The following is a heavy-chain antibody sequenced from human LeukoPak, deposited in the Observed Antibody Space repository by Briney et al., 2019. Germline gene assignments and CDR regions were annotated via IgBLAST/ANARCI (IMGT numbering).Heavy chain of an antibody. CDR3: ARTTMVRGVIFWFDP. CDR1: GGSISRSSYY. D-gene: IGHD3-10*01. Sequence: SETLSLTCTVSGGSISRSSYYWGWIRQPPGKGLEWIGSMYSSGSTYYNPSLKSRVTISVDTSKNQFSLKLSSVTAADTAVHYCARTTMVRGVIFWFDPWGQGTLVTVSS. J-gene: IGHJ5*02. CDR2: MYSSGST. V-gene: IGHV4-39*07.